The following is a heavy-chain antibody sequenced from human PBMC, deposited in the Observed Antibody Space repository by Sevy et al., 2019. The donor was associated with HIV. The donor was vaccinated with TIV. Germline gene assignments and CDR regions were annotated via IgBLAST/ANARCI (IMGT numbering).Heavy chain of an antibody. CDR3: ARRSDASLVVVPAATPVDGMDV. CDR2: ISYDGSNK. V-gene: IGHV3-30*04. J-gene: IGHJ6*02. D-gene: IGHD2-2*01. CDR1: GFTFSSYA. Sequence: GGSLRLSCAASGFTFSSYAMHWVRQAPGKGLEWVAVISYDGSNKYYADSVKGRLTISRDNSKNTLYLQMNSLRAEDTAVYYCARRSDASLVVVPAATPVDGMDVWGQGTTVTVSS.